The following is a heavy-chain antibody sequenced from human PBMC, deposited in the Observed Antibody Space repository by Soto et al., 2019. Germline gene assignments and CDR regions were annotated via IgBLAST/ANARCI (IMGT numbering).Heavy chain of an antibody. V-gene: IGHV4-4*02. CDR2: IYHSGST. Sequence: QVQLQESGPGLVKPSGTLSLTCAVCSGSISSSNWWSWIRQPPGKGLEWIGGIYHSGSTNYNPSLKSRVTISVDKSKNQFSLKLSSVTAADTAVYYCAGVAGVVTAGGYFDYWGQGTLVTVSS. CDR3: AGVAGVVTAGGYFDY. J-gene: IGHJ4*02. D-gene: IGHD6-13*01. CDR1: SGSISSSNW.